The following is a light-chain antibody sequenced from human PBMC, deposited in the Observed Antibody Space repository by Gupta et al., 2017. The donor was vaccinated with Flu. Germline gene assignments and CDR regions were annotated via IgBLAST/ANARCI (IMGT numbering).Light chain of an antibody. Sequence: QMTQSPSTLSASIGDRVTLTCRAGQYIANYVAWYQPKPGKAPQLLVYEASRLASGVPSRFSGRGSETDFNLTITSLQPEDFATYYCQHDVSSILTFGGGTKVEIK. CDR3: QHDVSSILT. CDR1: QYIANY. CDR2: EAS. V-gene: IGKV1-5*03. J-gene: IGKJ4*01.